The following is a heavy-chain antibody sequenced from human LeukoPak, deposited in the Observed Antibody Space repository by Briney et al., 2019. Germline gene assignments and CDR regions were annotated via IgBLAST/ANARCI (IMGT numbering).Heavy chain of an antibody. CDR1: GFTFSSYG. J-gene: IGHJ4*02. D-gene: IGHD6-6*01. CDR2: ISYDGSNK. V-gene: IGHV3-30*18. Sequence: QTGGSLRLSCAASGFTFSSYGMHWVRQAPGKGLEWVAVISYDGSNKYYADSVKGRFTISRDNSKNTLYLQMNSLRAEDTAVYYCAKELVLPHLDYWGQGTLVTVSS. CDR3: AKELVLPHLDY.